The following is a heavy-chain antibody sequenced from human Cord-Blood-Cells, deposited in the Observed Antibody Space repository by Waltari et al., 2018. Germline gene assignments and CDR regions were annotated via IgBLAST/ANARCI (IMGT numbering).Heavy chain of an antibody. Sequence: QLQLQESGPGLVKPSETLSLACTVSGGSISSSSYYWGWIRQPPGKGLEWIGSIYYSGSTYYNPSLKSRVTISVDTSKNQFSLKLSSVTAADTAVYYCARGGVVIIDYWGQGTLVTVSS. V-gene: IGHV4-39*01. CDR3: ARGGVVIIDY. CDR2: IYYSGST. D-gene: IGHD3-3*01. J-gene: IGHJ4*02. CDR1: GGSISSSSYY.